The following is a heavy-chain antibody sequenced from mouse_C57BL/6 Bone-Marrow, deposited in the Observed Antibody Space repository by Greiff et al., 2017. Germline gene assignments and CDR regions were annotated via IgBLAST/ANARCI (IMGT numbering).Heavy chain of an antibody. J-gene: IGHJ1*03. Sequence: EVQGVESGGGLVKPGGSLQLSCAASGFTFSSYAMSWVRQTPEKRLEWVATISDGGSYTYYPANVKGRFTISRDNAKNNLYLQLSHLQSEDTAMYYCARGLPLVLDVWGTGTTVTVSS. CDR1: GFTFSSYA. CDR3: ARGLPLVLDV. V-gene: IGHV5-4*01. D-gene: IGHD2-4*01. CDR2: ISDGGSYT.